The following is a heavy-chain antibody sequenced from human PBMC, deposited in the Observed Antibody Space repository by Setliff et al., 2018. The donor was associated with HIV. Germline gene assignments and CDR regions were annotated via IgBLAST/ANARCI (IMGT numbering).Heavy chain of an antibody. J-gene: IGHJ3*02. D-gene: IGHD1-26*01. CDR1: GFLFGNSW. CDR2: MNQDGSTK. Sequence: PGGSLRLSCVASGFLFGNSWMVWVRHTPGTGLEWVAVMNQDGSTKNYVDSAKGRFPISRDNAKNSLYLQMDSLRDDDTAVYYCAGDPGWGALDIWGQGTMVTVSS. V-gene: IGHV3-7*03. CDR3: AGDPGWGALDI.